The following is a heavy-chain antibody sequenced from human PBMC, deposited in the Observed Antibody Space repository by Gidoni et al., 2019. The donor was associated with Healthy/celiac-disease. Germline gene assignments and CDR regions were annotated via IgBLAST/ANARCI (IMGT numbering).Heavy chain of an antibody. D-gene: IGHD3-10*01. CDR3: ARPGSGSYPDAFDI. CDR2: IKQDGSEK. Sequence: EVQLVESGGGLVQPGGSLRLSCAASGFTFSRYWMSWVRQAPGKGLEWVANIKQDGSEKYYVDSVKGRFTISRDNAKNSLYLQMNSLRAEDTAVYYCARPGSGSYPDAFDIWGQGTMVTVSS. CDR1: GFTFSRYW. J-gene: IGHJ3*02. V-gene: IGHV3-7*04.